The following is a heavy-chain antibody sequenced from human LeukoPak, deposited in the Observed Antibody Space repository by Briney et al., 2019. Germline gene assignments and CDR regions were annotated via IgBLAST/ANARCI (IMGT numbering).Heavy chain of an antibody. CDR1: GGSFSGYY. J-gene: IGHJ5*02. CDR2: INHSGST. V-gene: IGHV4-34*01. CDR3: ARGAGYCTNGVCYTSWFDP. D-gene: IGHD2-8*01. Sequence: SETLSLTCAVYGGSFSGYYWSWIRQPPGKGLEWIGEINHSGSTNSNPSLKSRVTISVDTSKNQFSLKLSSVTAADTAVYYCARGAGYCTNGVCYTSWFDPWGQGTLVTVSS.